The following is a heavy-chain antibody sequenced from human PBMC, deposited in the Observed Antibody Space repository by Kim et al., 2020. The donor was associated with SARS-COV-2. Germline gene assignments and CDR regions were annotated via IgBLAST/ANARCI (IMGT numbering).Heavy chain of an antibody. CDR2: IYRGGDT. V-gene: IGHV3-53*01. Sequence: GGSLRLSCAASGFTVSSNYMGWVRQAPGKGLEWVSVIYRGGDTKYAASVKGRFTISRDSSKNTVLLQMNSLRGDDTAVYYCASECPEASGQGAFDLWGQGTMVAVSP. CDR1: GFTVSSNY. CDR3: ASECPEASGQGAFDL. D-gene: IGHD3-3*01. J-gene: IGHJ3*01.